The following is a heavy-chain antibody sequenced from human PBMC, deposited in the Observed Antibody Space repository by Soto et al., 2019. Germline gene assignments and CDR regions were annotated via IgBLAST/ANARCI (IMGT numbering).Heavy chain of an antibody. J-gene: IGHJ4*02. CDR3: ARTLQDIVVVPAANLLDH. CDR1: GISLSNARMG. CDR2: IFSNDEK. Sequence: QVTLKESGPVLVKPTETLTLTCTVSGISLSNARMGVSWIRQPPGKALEWLTHIFSNDEKSYSTSLKSRLTISKDTSKSQVVLTMTNMDPVDTATYHCARTLQDIVVVPAANLLDHWGQSTVITVSS. D-gene: IGHD2-2*01. V-gene: IGHV2-26*01.